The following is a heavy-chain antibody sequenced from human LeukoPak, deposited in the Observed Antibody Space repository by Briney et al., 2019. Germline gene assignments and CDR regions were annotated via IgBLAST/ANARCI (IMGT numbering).Heavy chain of an antibody. CDR3: TRHGSYSYGF. CDR1: GGSISSGGY. D-gene: IGHD3-10*01. CDR2: IYISGST. J-gene: IGHJ4*02. Sequence: SGTLSLTCAVSGGSISSGGYWSWVRQPPGKGLEWIGQIYISGSTNYNPSLDSRVTMSLDKSRNQLSLRLKSMTAADTAVYYCTRHGSYSYGFWGQGALVTVAS. V-gene: IGHV4-4*02.